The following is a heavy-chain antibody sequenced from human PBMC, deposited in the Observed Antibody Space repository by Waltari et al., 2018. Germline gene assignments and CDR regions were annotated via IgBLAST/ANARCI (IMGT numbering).Heavy chain of an antibody. CDR3: ANYRSGTMEDY. J-gene: IGHJ4*02. CDR2: IYHNGGT. CDR1: GGSLSRSSYY. Sequence: QLQLQESGPGLVKPSETLSLTGIVSGGSLSRSSYYWGWIRQPPGKGLEWIGSIYHNGGTLYNPSLQSRVTISIDTSKNQFSLKLTSVTAADTAVYYCANYRSGTMEDYWGQGTLVTVSS. D-gene: IGHD3-10*01. V-gene: IGHV4-39*01.